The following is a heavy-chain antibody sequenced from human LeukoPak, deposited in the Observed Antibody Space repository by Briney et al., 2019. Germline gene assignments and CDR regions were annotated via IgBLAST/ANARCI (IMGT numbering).Heavy chain of an antibody. D-gene: IGHD3-10*01. V-gene: IGHV3-7*01. Sequence: PGGSLRLSCAASGFSFSTYWMSWVRQAPGKGLEWVANIKPDGSEKYYVDSVEGRFSISRDNAKNSLYLQMNSLRAEDTAVYYCARGSGSRPYWGQGTLVTVSS. CDR3: ARGSGSRPY. J-gene: IGHJ4*02. CDR1: GFSFSTYW. CDR2: IKPDGSEK.